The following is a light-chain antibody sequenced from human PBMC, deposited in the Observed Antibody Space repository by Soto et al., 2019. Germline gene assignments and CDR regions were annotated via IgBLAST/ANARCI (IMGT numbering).Light chain of an antibody. Sequence: DIQLTQSPSFLSPSIGESVTITCRASQVISTSLAWYQVKPGKAPKLLIYAASTLESGVPSRFSATVSGTEFTLTISSLQPEDFATYYCQTRTFGPGTKVDIK. CDR2: AAS. V-gene: IGKV1-9*01. CDR3: QTRT. J-gene: IGKJ3*01. CDR1: QVISTS.